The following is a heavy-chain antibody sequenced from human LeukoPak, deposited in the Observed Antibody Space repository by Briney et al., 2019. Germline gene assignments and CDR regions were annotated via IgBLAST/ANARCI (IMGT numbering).Heavy chain of an antibody. V-gene: IGHV3-7*01. J-gene: IGHJ6*02. Sequence: GGSLRLSCAASGFTFSSYWMSWVRQAPGEGLEWVANIKQDGSEKYYVDSVKGRFTISRDNAKNSLYLQMNSLRAEDTAVYYCARDIVAPYYYYGMDVWGQGTTVTVSS. CDR2: IKQDGSEK. D-gene: IGHD5-12*01. CDR3: ARDIVAPYYYYGMDV. CDR1: GFTFSSYW.